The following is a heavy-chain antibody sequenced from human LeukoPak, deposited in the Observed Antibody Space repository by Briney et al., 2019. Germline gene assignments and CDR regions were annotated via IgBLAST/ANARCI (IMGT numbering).Heavy chain of an antibody. D-gene: IGHD7-27*01. CDR2: ISGSGGST. V-gene: IGHV3-23*01. CDR3: AKCYLGIRGYDY. J-gene: IGHJ4*02. Sequence: GGSLRLSCAASGFTFSSYAVSWVRQATGKGLEWVSTISGSGGSTYYADSVKGRFTISRDNSKNTLYLQMHSLRAEDTAVYYCAKCYLGIRGYDYWGQGTLVTVSS. CDR1: GFTFSSYA.